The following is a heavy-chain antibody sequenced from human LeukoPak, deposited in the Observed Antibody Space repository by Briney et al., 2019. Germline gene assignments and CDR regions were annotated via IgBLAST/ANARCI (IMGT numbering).Heavy chain of an antibody. V-gene: IGHV4-39*01. CDR3: ARFFDSSGGNWFDP. CDR2: IYYSGST. D-gene: IGHD3-10*01. Sequence: PSETMSLTCTVAGGSISSSSYYWGWIRQPPGKGLEWIGSIYYSGSTYYNPSLKSRVTISVDTSKNQFSLKLSSVTAAATAVYYCARFFDSSGGNWFDPRGQGTLVTVSS. J-gene: IGHJ5*02. CDR1: GGSISSSSYY.